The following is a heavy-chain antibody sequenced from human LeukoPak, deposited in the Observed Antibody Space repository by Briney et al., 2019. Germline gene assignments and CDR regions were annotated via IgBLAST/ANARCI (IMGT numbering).Heavy chain of an antibody. CDR3: AREGRSSGYCSSTSCHSGFDP. CDR1: GFTFDDYA. Sequence: PGGSLRLSCAASGFTFDDYAMHWVRQAPGKGLEWVSGISWNSGSIGYADSVKGRFTISRDNAKNSLYLQMNSLRAEDTAVYYCAREGRSSGYCSSTSCHSGFDPWGQGTLVTVSS. J-gene: IGHJ5*02. D-gene: IGHD2-2*02. V-gene: IGHV3-9*01. CDR2: ISWNSGSI.